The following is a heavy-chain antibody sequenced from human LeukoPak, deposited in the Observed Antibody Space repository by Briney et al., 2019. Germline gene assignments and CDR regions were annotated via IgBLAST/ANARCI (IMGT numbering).Heavy chain of an antibody. J-gene: IGHJ5*02. CDR2: IGGSGGST. V-gene: IGHV3-23*01. D-gene: IGHD2-15*01. CDR1: GFTFSSYA. Sequence: PGGSLRLSCAASGFTFSSYAMSWVRQAPGKGLEWVSGIGGSGGSTYYADSVKGRFTISRDNSKNTLFLQMNSLRAEDTAVYYCAKMRVGWFDPWGQGTLVTVSS. CDR3: AKMRVGWFDP.